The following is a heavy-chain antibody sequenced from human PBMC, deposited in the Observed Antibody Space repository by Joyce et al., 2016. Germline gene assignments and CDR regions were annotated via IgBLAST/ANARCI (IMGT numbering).Heavy chain of an antibody. CDR2: ISNDERTK. CDR3: AKADDDDEFGRGRGVY. D-gene: IGHD1-1*01. V-gene: IGHV3-30*18. Sequence: QVVLVESGGGVVQHERSLRRYCAASGFNFSLYSMYWVRQDLGKGLEWVRVISNDERTKNYAASLKGRFTISRDNVKNQVFLQLNSLKSDDSAVYYCAKADDDDEFGRGRGVYWGQGTLVTVSS. CDR1: GFNFSLYS. J-gene: IGHJ4*02.